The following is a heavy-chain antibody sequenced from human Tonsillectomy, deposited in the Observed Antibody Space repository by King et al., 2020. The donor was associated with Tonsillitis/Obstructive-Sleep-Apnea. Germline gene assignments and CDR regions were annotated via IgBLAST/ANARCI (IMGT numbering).Heavy chain of an antibody. CDR1: GGSVSSAGYY. J-gene: IGHJ6*04. CDR3: ARGVDV. Sequence: QLQESGPGLVKPSETLSLICSVSGGSVSSAGYYWRWIRQPPGKGLEWIGYIYHSGTTAYNPSLKSRVTISIDTSKNQFSLELTSVTAADTAVYYCARGVDVWGKGTTVIVSS. V-gene: IGHV4-61*08. CDR2: IYHSGTT.